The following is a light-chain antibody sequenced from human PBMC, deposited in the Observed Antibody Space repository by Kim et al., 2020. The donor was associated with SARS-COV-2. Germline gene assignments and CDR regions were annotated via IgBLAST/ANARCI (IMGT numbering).Light chain of an antibody. V-gene: IGKV3-15*01. CDR3: QQYKNRPPLT. J-gene: IGKJ4*01. CDR2: GAF. CDR1: QSVNNN. Sequence: EIVMTQSPASLSVSPGERATLSCRASQSVNNNLAWFQQKPGQAPRLLIFGAFNRATGIPARFSGRGSGTDFTLTISSLQSEDFAVYYCQQYKNRPPLTFGGGTKVDIK.